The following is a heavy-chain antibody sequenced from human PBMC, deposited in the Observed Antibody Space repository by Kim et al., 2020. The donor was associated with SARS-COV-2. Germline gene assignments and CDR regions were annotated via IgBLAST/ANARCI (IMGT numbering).Heavy chain of an antibody. CDR3: AKLPLRGSYIPPSSFDS. CDR2: ISGSGGST. J-gene: IGHJ4*01. V-gene: IGHV3-23*01. Sequence: GGSLRLSCGASGFILRNYAMSWVRQAPGKGLEWVSGISGSGGSTYYADSVKGRFTISRDDSKNTLYLQMNSLRGEDTAVYYCAKLPLRGSYIPPSSFDS. D-gene: IGHD1-1*01. CDR1: GFILRNYA.